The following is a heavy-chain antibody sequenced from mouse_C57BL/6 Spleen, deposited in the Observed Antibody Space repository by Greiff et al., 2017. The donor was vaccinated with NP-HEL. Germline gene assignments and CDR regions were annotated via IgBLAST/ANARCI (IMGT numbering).Heavy chain of an antibody. Sequence: VQLQQSGAELVRPGASVKLSCTASGFNIKDDYMHWVKQRPEQGLEWIGWIDPENGDTEYASKFQGKATITADTSSNTAYLQLSSLTSEDTAVYYCTTWSNWYYFDYWGQGTTLTVSS. D-gene: IGHD2-5*01. CDR3: TTWSNWYYFDY. V-gene: IGHV14-4*01. CDR1: GFNIKDDY. J-gene: IGHJ2*01. CDR2: IDPENGDT.